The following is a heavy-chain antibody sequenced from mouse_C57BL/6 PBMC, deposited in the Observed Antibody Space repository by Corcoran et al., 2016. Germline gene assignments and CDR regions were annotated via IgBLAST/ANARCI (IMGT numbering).Heavy chain of an antibody. D-gene: IGHD3-2*02. CDR1: GYTFTDYN. Sequence: EVQLQQSGPELVKPGASVKIPCKASGYTFTDYNMDWVKQSHGKSLEWIGDINPNNGGTIYNQKFKGKATLTVDKSSSTAYMELRSLTSEDTAVYYCARGGLLTAQATGAMDYWGQGTSVTVSS. CDR2: INPNNGGT. V-gene: IGHV1-18*01. CDR3: ARGGLLTAQATGAMDY. J-gene: IGHJ4*01.